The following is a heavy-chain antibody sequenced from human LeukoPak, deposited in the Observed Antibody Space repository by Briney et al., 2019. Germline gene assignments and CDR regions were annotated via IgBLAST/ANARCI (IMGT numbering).Heavy chain of an antibody. CDR3: ARESRDGYNDLDY. D-gene: IGHD5-12*01. J-gene: IGHJ4*02. CDR1: GFTFSSYS. V-gene: IGHV3-33*08. Sequence: PGGSLRLSCAASGFTFSSYSMNWVRQAPGKGLEWVAVIWYDGSNKYYADSVKGRFTISRDNSKNTLYLQMNSLRAEDTAVYYCARESRDGYNDLDYWGQGTLVTVSS. CDR2: IWYDGSNK.